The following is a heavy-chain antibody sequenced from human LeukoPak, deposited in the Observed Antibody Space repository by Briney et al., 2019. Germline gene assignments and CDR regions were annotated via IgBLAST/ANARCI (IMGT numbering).Heavy chain of an antibody. Sequence: GGSLRLSCAASGFTFDNYAMHWVRHAPGKGLEWVSGISWNSGSIGYADSVKGRFTISRDNSKNTLYLQMNSLRAEDTAVYYCANVPMYYDFWSGYSSHDYWGQGTLVTVSS. J-gene: IGHJ4*02. D-gene: IGHD3-3*01. CDR2: ISWNSGSI. CDR1: GFTFDNYA. CDR3: ANVPMYYDFWSGYSSHDY. V-gene: IGHV3-9*01.